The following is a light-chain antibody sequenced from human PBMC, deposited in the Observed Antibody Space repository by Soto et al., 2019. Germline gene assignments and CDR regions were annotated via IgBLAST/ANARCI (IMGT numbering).Light chain of an antibody. CDR3: QQYGRSPGLFT. V-gene: IGKV3-20*01. CDR2: DAS. CDR1: QSVTSTY. Sequence: IVFTQSPGTLSFSPGERATLSCRASQSVTSTYLAWYQQKPGQAPRLLIYDASRRATGIPDRFSGSGSGTDFTLTISRLESEDFAVYYCQQYGRSPGLFTFGPGTKVDIK. J-gene: IGKJ3*01.